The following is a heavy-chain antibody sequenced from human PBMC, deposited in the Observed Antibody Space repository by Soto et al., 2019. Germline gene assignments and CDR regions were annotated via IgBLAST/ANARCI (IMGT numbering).Heavy chain of an antibody. Sequence: QVQLVESGGGVVQPGGSLRLSCTTSGFTFNTYGIHWVRQAPGKGLEWVAIIWYDGSNKYYADSVKGRFTISRDNSKNTLYLQMNRLRAEDTALYYCARADCTGAYCYSWPFNYGVDVWGQGTTVTVSS. V-gene: IGHV3-33*08. CDR2: IWYDGSNK. CDR3: ARADCTGAYCYSWPFNYGVDV. CDR1: GFTFNTYG. D-gene: IGHD2-15*01. J-gene: IGHJ6*02.